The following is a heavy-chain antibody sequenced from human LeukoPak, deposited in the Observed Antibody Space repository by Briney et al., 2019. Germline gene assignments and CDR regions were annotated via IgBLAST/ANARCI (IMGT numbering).Heavy chain of an antibody. V-gene: IGHV3-20*04. CDR2: INWNGGST. J-gene: IGHJ2*01. D-gene: IGHD6-25*01. CDR1: GFTFDDYG. Sequence: PGGSLRLSCAASGFTFDDYGMSWVRQAPGKGLEWVSGINWNGGSTGYADSVKGRFTISRDNAKNSLYLQMNSLRAEDTALYYCARAEGYSSGWYWYFDLWGRGTLVTASS. CDR3: ARAEGYSSGWYWYFDL.